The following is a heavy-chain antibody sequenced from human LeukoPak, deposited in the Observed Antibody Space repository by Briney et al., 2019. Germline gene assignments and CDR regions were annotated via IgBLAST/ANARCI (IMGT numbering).Heavy chain of an antibody. D-gene: IGHD2-21*02. Sequence: ASVKVSCKVSGYTLTELSMHWVRQAPGKGLEWMGGFDPEDGETIYAQKFQGRVTMTEDTSTDTAYMELSSLRSEDTAVYYCATFSDCGGDCFRHGRWFDPWGQGTLVTVSS. CDR3: ATFSDCGGDCFRHGRWFDP. V-gene: IGHV1-24*01. J-gene: IGHJ5*02. CDR1: GYTLTELS. CDR2: FDPEDGET.